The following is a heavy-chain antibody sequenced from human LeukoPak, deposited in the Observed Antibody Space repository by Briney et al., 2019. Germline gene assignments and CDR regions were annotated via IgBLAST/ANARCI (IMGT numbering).Heavy chain of an antibody. Sequence: PGGSLRLSCAASGFTFSSYEMNWVRQAPGKGLEWVSYISSNGSTIYYADSVKGRFTISRDNAKNSLYLQMNSLRAEDTAVYYCARSSDKPGAFDIWGQGTMVTVSS. CDR3: ARSSDKPGAFDI. J-gene: IGHJ3*02. CDR1: GFTFSSYE. CDR2: ISSNGSTI. V-gene: IGHV3-48*03. D-gene: IGHD1-14*01.